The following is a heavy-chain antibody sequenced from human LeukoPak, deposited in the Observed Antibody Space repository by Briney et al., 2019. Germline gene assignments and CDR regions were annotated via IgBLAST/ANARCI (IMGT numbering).Heavy chain of an antibody. Sequence: SETLSLTCSVSGDSISSSSYYWGWVRQPPGKGLEWIGDIYYSGRTYYDSSLKSRLTIGIDMSKNEFSLTLRSVTATDTAVYYCARRRYYDSTGFLDWGQGTLVSVSP. V-gene: IGHV4-39*01. CDR3: ARRRYYDSTGFLD. J-gene: IGHJ1*01. CDR2: IYYSGRT. D-gene: IGHD3-16*01. CDR1: GDSISSSSYY.